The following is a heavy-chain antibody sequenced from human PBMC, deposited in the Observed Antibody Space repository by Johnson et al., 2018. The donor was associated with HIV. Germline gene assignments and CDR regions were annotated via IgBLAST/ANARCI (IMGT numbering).Heavy chain of an antibody. CDR2: IWYDGSNK. D-gene: IGHD1-7*01. V-gene: IGHV3-33*06. Sequence: QEQLVESGGGVVQPGRSLRLSCAASGFTFSSYAMHWVRQAPGKGLEWVAVIWYDGSNKYYAASVKGRFTISRDNSKNTLYLQMNSRRAEDTAVYYCAKYKDNWNYGAFDIWGQGTMVTVSS. CDR1: GFTFSSYA. J-gene: IGHJ3*02. CDR3: AKYKDNWNYGAFDI.